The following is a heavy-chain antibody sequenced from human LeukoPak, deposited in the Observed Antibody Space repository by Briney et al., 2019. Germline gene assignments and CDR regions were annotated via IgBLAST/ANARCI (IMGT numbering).Heavy chain of an antibody. CDR3: ARYKFHNYFDP. CDR1: GDSVSSSPYY. Sequence: PSETLSLTCSVSGDSVSSSPYYWGWIRQPPGKGLEWIGNTFSTSTLYNASLRSRVTILVDTSKNQFFLKLTSATAADTAIYYCARYKFHNYFDPWGQGTLVVVSS. V-gene: IGHV4-61*01. CDR2: TFSTST. J-gene: IGHJ5*02. D-gene: IGHD5-24*01.